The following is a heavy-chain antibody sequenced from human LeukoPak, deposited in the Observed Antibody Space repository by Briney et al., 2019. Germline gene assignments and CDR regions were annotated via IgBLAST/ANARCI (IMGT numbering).Heavy chain of an antibody. Sequence: ASVKVSCKASGYTFTTYDINSVRQATWQGLEYMGWMNPNSGETGYAQRFEGRVTMTRDTSISTAYMELSRLTSEDTAVYYCAKTMTFNYDSTGVRVFDIWGQGTTVTVSS. CDR2: MNPNSGET. CDR3: AKTMTFNYDSTGVRVFDI. D-gene: IGHD3-9*01. J-gene: IGHJ3*02. CDR1: GYTFTTYD. V-gene: IGHV1-8*01.